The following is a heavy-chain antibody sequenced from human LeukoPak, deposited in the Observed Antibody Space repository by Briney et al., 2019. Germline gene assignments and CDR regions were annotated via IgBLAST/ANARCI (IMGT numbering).Heavy chain of an antibody. D-gene: IGHD5-18*01. CDR1: GFTFSSYG. CDR3: AKDPGGYSYGQGCDY. CDR2: IRYDGSNK. Sequence: GGFLRLSCAASGFTFSSYGMHWVRQAPGKGLEWVAFIRYDGSNKYYADSVKGRFTISRDNSKNTLYLQMNSLRAEDTAVYYCAKDPGGYSYGQGCDYWGQGTLVTVSS. J-gene: IGHJ4*02. V-gene: IGHV3-30*02.